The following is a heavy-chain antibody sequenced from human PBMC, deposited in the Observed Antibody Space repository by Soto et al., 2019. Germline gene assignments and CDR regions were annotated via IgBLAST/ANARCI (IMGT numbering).Heavy chain of an antibody. CDR2: IYPGDSDT. V-gene: IGHV5-51*01. CDR1: GYSFTSYW. CDR3: ARSEWLRNYYYGMDV. D-gene: IGHD5-12*01. Sequence: LKISCKGSGYSFTSYWIGWVRQMPGKGLEWMGIIYPGDSDTRYSPSFQGQVTISADKSISTAYLQWSSLKASDTAMYYCARSEWLRNYYYGMDVWGQGTTVTVSS. J-gene: IGHJ6*02.